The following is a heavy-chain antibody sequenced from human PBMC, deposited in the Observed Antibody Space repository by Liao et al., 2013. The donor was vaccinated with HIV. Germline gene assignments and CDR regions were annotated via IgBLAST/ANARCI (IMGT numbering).Heavy chain of an antibody. J-gene: IGHJ5*02. CDR3: ARWDNDFWTGLRSFDP. CDR2: IYYSGST. V-gene: IGHV4-39*07. Sequence: QLQESGPGLVKPSQTLSLTCTVSGGSISSGDYYWGWIRQPPGKGLEWIGSIYYSGSTYYNPSLKSRVTISVDTSKNQFSLKLSSVTAADTAVYYCARWDNDFWTGLRSFDPWGQGTLVTVSS. D-gene: IGHD3/OR15-3a*01. CDR1: GGSISSGDYY.